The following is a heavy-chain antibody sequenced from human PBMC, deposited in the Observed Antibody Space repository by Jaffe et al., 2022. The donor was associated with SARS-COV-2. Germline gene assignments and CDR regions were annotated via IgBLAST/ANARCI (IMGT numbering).Heavy chain of an antibody. Sequence: QVQLVESGGGVVQPGRSLRLSCAASGFTFSSYAMHWVRQAPGKGLEWVAVISYDGSNKYYADSVKGRFTISRDNSKNTLYLQMNSLRAEDTAVYYCASPVPRSSGWTGDAFDIWGQGTMVTVSS. CDR2: ISYDGSNK. D-gene: IGHD6-19*01. J-gene: IGHJ3*02. CDR3: ASPVPRSSGWTGDAFDI. V-gene: IGHV3-30-3*01. CDR1: GFTFSSYA.